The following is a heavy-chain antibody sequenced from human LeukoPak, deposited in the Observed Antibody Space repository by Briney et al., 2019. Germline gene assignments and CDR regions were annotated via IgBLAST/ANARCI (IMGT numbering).Heavy chain of an antibody. CDR2: LFYSGST. CDR3: ARSDDYLSYSDY. J-gene: IGHJ4*02. CDR1: GGSISSGNFY. D-gene: IGHD4-11*01. V-gene: IGHV4-39*01. Sequence: SETLSLTCTVSGGSISSGNFYWGWIRQPPGKGLEWIGSLFYSGSTYYNPSLKSRVTMSVDTSKNQFSLKLSSVTAADTAVYYCARSDDYLSYSDYWGQGILVTVSS.